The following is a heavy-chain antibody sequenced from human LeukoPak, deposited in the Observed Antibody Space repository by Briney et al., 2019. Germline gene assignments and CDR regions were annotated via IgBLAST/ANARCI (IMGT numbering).Heavy chain of an antibody. CDR3: ARGGWNKFDY. CDR2: IYYSGST. V-gene: IGHV4-39*07. J-gene: IGHJ4*02. D-gene: IGHD3-22*01. CDR1: GGSISSSSYY. Sequence: SETLSLTCSVSGGSISSSSYYWDWIRQPPGKGLEWIGSIYYSGSTNYNPSLKSRVTISVDTSKNQFSLKLSSVTAADTAVYYCARGGWNKFDYWGQGTLVTVSS.